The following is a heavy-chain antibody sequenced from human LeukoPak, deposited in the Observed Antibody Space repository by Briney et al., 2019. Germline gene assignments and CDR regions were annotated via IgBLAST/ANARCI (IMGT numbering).Heavy chain of an antibody. V-gene: IGHV4-34*01. CDR2: INHSVST. CDR3: ARGHQPALRYFDRPLVY. J-gene: IGHJ4*02. Sequence: FSXYYXXWXRQPPGKGVEGIGEINHSVSTNYNPSLKSRVTISVDTSKNQFSLKLSSVTAADTAVYYCARGHQPALRYFDRPLVYWGQGTLVTVSS. D-gene: IGHD3-9*01. CDR1: FSXYY.